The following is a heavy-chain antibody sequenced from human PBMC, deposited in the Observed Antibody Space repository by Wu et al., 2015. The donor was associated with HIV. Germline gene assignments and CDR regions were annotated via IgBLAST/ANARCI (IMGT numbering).Heavy chain of an antibody. V-gene: IGHV1-69*13. CDR3: VGPYTGYAYDTFDV. CDR1: GGTFSSRA. J-gene: IGHJ3*01. Sequence: QVQLVQSGAEVKKPGSSVKVSCTASGGTFSSRAISWVRQAPGQGLEWMGRIIPIFDRVHYKQKFQGRVVITADEATSTVCMELSSLSSDDTAFYYCVGPYTGYAYDTFDVWGQGTLVTVSS. D-gene: IGHD5-12*01. CDR2: IIPIFDRV.